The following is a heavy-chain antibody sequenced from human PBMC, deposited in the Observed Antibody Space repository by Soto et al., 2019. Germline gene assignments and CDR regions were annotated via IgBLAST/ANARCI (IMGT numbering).Heavy chain of an antibody. V-gene: IGHV1-46*01. CDR3: ASTYYYDSSGYYTTFDP. D-gene: IGHD3-22*01. CDR2: INPSGGST. Sequence: ASVKVSCKASGYTFTSYYMHWVRQAPGQGFEWMGIINPSGGSTSYAQKFQGRVTMTRDTSTSTVYMELSSLRSEDTAVYYCASTYYYDSSGYYTTFDPWGQGTLVTVSS. J-gene: IGHJ5*02. CDR1: GYTFTSYY.